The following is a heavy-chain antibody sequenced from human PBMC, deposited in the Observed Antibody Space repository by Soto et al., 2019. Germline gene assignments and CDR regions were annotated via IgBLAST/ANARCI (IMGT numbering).Heavy chain of an antibody. Sequence: EVQLLEAGGNLIQPGGSLRLSCAASGFTFSNYAMSWVRQAPGQGLEWLSAISGPGATIYYADSVKGRFTISRDNSKNTLYLQMNSLTAEDTAVYYCAKMLTMVRGVTGLRDFDFWGQGTLVTVSS. CDR1: GFTFSNYA. D-gene: IGHD3-10*01. J-gene: IGHJ4*02. CDR2: ISGPGATI. CDR3: AKMLTMVRGVTGLRDFDF. V-gene: IGHV3-23*01.